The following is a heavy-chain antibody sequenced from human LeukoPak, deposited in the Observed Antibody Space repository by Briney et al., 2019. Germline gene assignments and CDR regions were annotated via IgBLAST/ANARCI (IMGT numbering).Heavy chain of an antibody. CDR3: ARDNYYEGAFDV. V-gene: IGHV3-7*05. CDR1: GFTFSSYW. Sequence: GGSLRLSCAASGFTFSSYWMSWVRQAPGKGLEWVANIKQDGSEKNYVDSVKGRFTISRDNSKNSLSLQMNSLRAEDTAVYYCARDNYYEGAFDVWGQGTMVTVSS. J-gene: IGHJ3*01. D-gene: IGHD3-22*01. CDR2: IKQDGSEK.